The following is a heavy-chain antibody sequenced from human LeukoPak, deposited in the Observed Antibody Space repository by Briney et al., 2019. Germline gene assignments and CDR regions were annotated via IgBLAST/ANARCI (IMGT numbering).Heavy chain of an antibody. CDR2: IPHDGSNE. CDR3: AKDASPAVDSSGYWGATFDY. D-gene: IGHD3-22*01. CDR1: GFTFSSYG. Sequence: SGGSLRLSCAASGFTFSSYGVHWVRQAPGKGLEWVAFIPHDGSNEHYVDSVKGRFTISRDNSKNTLYLQMNSLRAEDTAVYYCAKDASPAVDSSGYWGATFDYWGQGTLVTVSS. V-gene: IGHV3-30*02. J-gene: IGHJ4*02.